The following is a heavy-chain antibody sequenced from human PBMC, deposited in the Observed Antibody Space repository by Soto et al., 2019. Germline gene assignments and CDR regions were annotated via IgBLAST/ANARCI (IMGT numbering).Heavy chain of an antibody. D-gene: IGHD6-13*01. CDR1: GFTFSNYS. CDR2: ITGSGGGT. Sequence: GGSLRLSCAASGFTFSNYSMTWVRQAPGKGLEWVSVITGSGGGTYFVDSVKGRFTISRDNSKNTVYLQMNSLRAEDTAVYYCAKRPLTAAGFDYWGQGTLVTVSS. CDR3: AKRPLTAAGFDY. J-gene: IGHJ4*02. V-gene: IGHV3-23*01.